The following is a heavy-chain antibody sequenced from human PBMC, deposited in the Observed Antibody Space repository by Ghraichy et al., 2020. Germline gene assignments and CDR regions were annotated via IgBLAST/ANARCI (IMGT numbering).Heavy chain of an antibody. Sequence: GGSLRLSCAASGFTFSSYWMHWVRQAPGKGLVWVSRINIDGSFTSYADSVKGRFTFSRDNAKNTLYLQMNSLRAEDTAMYYCAREGTAKAGAFDIWGQGTVVTVSS. V-gene: IGHV3-74*01. J-gene: IGHJ3*02. D-gene: IGHD1-7*01. CDR2: INIDGSFT. CDR3: AREGTAKAGAFDI. CDR1: GFTFSSYW.